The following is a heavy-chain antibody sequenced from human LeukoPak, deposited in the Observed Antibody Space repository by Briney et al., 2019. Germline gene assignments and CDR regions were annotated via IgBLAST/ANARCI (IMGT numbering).Heavy chain of an antibody. V-gene: IGHV4-4*02. J-gene: IGHJ4*02. CDR1: GDSISNSRW. Sequence: SETLSLTCTASGDSISNSRWWTWVRHSPGKGLEWIGEIYRGGSAKYNPSLKSRVTMSMDKSKNQFSLELNSVTAADTAVYYCARVGYNGFGVLDYWGQGNLVTVSS. D-gene: IGHD1-26*01. CDR3: ARVGYNGFGVLDY. CDR2: IYRGGSA.